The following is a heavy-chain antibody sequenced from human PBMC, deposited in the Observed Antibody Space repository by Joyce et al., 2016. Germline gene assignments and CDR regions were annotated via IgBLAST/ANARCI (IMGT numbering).Heavy chain of an antibody. CDR1: GFTLNKFA. CDR3: ARGRDGFNHNGMDV. CDR2: MSYNGNYK. D-gene: IGHD5-24*01. V-gene: IGHV3-30-3*01. J-gene: IGHJ6*02. Sequence: QVELVESGGGVVQPGKSLRLSCAASGFTLNKFAMHWVRQAPGKGLEWVTIMSYNGNYKYYLNSVEGRFTISRDESKNTVYLQMHSLRVDDTGVYYCARGRDGFNHNGMDVWGQGTAVTVSS.